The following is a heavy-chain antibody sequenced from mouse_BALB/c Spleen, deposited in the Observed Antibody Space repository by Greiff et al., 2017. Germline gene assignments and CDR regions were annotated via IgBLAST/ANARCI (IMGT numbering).Heavy chain of an antibody. D-gene: IGHD4-1*01. Sequence: EVMLVESGGGLVRPGGSRKLSCAASGFTFSSFGMHWVRQAPEKGLEWVAYISSGSSTIYYADTVKGRFTISRDNPKNTLFLQMTSLRSEDTAMYYCARYWDDYAMDYWGQGTSVTVSS. J-gene: IGHJ4*01. CDR1: GFTFSSFG. CDR3: ARYWDDYAMDY. CDR2: ISSGSSTI. V-gene: IGHV5-17*02.